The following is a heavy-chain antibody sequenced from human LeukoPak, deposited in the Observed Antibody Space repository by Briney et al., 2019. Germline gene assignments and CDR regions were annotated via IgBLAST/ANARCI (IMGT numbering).Heavy chain of an antibody. CDR1: GFTFSSYA. Sequence: GGSLRLSCAASGFTFSSYAMSWVRQAPGKGLEWVSAISGSGGSTYYADSVKGRFTISRDNSKDTLYLQMNSLRAEDTAVYCCARGYCSSTSCYVHGMDVWGQGTTVTVSS. D-gene: IGHD2-2*01. CDR3: ARGYCSSTSCYVHGMDV. CDR2: ISGSGGST. J-gene: IGHJ6*02. V-gene: IGHV3-23*01.